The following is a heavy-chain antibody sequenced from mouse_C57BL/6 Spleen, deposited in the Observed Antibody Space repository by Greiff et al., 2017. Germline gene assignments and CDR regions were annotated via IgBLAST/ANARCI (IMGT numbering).Heavy chain of an antibody. V-gene: IGHV1-64*01. CDR2: IHPNSGST. D-gene: IGHD1-1*01. Sequence: VQLKQPGAELVKPGASVKLSCKASGYTFTSYWMHWVKQRPGQGLEWIGMIHPNSGSTNYNEKFKSKATLTVDKSSSTAYMQLSSLTSEDSAVYYCARPRFPTGYFDVWGTGTTVTVSS. CDR3: ARPRFPTGYFDV. J-gene: IGHJ1*03. CDR1: GYTFTSYW.